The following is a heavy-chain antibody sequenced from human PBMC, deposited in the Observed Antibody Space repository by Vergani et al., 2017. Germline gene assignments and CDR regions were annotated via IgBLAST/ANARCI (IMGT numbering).Heavy chain of an antibody. CDR3: ARTAIAAAGFIDY. V-gene: IGHV4-39*01. D-gene: IGHD6-13*01. CDR1: GGYISSSSYY. J-gene: IGHJ4*02. CDR2: IYYSGST. Sequence: QLQLQESGPGLVKPSETLSLTCTVSGGYISSSSYYWGWIRQPPGKGLEWIGSIYYSGSTYYNPSLKSRVTISVDTSKNQVSLKLSSVTAADTAVYYCARTAIAAAGFIDYWGQGTLVTVSS.